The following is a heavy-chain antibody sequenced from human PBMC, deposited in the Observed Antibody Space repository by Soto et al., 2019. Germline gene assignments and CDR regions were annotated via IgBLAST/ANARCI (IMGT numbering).Heavy chain of an antibody. CDR3: ARGVIH. J-gene: IGHJ4*02. V-gene: IGHV4-31*01. CDR1: GGSISSGVYY. Sequence: QVQLQESGPGLVKPSQTLSLTCTVSGGSISSGVYYWGWIRQHPGQGLEWIGSIYYSGRTSYNPSLKEPLSISVDTSKNQFSLKLSSVTAADTAVYYCARGVIHWGQGTLVTVSS. D-gene: IGHD3-16*02. CDR2: IYYSGRT.